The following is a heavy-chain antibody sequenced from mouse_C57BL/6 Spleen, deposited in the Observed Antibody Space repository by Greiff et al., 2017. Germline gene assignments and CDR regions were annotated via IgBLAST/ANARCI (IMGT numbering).Heavy chain of an antibody. CDR1: GFTFSDYG. J-gene: IGHJ2*01. D-gene: IGHD1-1*01. CDR3: ARTTVVAPLDY. Sequence: DVKLVESGGGLVKPGGSLKLSCAASGFTFSDYGMHWVRQAPEKGLEWVAYISSGSSTIYYADTVKGRFTISRDNAKNTLFLQMTSLRSEDTAMYYCARTTVVAPLDYWGQGTTLTVSS. CDR2: ISSGSSTI. V-gene: IGHV5-17*01.